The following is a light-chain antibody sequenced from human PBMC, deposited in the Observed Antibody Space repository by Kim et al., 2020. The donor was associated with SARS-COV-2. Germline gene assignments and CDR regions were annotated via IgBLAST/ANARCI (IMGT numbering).Light chain of an antibody. Sequence: QSVLTQPPSVSAAPGQKVTISCSGSSSNVGSSSVSWFQHLPGTAPKFLIHDDNKRPSGIPDRFSGSKSGTSATLAITGLQTGDEADYYCGTWDTSLNAHVFGTGTKVTVL. V-gene: IGLV1-51*01. CDR2: DDN. CDR1: SSNVGSSS. J-gene: IGLJ1*01. CDR3: GTWDTSLNAHV.